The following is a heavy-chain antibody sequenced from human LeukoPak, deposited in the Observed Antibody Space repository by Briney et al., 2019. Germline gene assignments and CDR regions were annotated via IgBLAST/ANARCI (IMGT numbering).Heavy chain of an antibody. CDR3: ARGIMVFGVAKGYMDV. Sequence: PSQTLSLTCTVSGGSFTSGGYYWGWIRQSPGKGLEWIGSIYFSGTTYYNPSLRGRVTISVDTSKNQFSLKLTSVTAADTAVYYCARGIMVFGVAKGYMDVWGKGTTVTVSS. CDR1: GGSFTSGGYY. CDR2: IYFSGTT. V-gene: IGHV4-39*01. D-gene: IGHD3-3*01. J-gene: IGHJ6*03.